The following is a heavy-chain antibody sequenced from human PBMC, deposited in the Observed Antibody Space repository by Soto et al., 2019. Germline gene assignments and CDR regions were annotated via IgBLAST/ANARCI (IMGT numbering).Heavy chain of an antibody. CDR3: AREYGQLEPYYYYGMDV. J-gene: IGHJ6*02. V-gene: IGHV3-33*01. CDR2: IWYDGSNK. CDR1: GFTFSSYG. D-gene: IGHD6-13*01. Sequence: GGSLRLSCAASGFTFSSYGMHWVRQAPGKGLEWVAVIWYDGSNKYYADSVKGRFTISRDNSKNTLYLQMNSLRAEDTAVYYCAREYGQLEPYYYYGMDVWGQGTTVTVSS.